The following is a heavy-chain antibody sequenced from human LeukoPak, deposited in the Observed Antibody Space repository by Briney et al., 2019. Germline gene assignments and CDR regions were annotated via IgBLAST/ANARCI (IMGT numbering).Heavy chain of an antibody. D-gene: IGHD1-14*01. Sequence: GGSLRLSCAASGFTFTKYWMTWVRQAPGKGLEGVGNIKQDGSDKNYMDSVKGRFTISRDNTKNSVYLQMGSLRAEDTAVYYCAREVWGPEYWGQGTLVTVSS. CDR2: IKQDGSDK. CDR3: AREVWGPEY. CDR1: GFTFTKYW. J-gene: IGHJ4*02. V-gene: IGHV3-7*01.